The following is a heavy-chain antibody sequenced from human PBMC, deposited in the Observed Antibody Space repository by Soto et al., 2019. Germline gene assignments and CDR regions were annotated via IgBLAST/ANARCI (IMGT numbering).Heavy chain of an antibody. CDR2: ISAYNGNT. Sequence: QVQLVQSGAEVKKPGASVKVCCKASGYTFTSYGISWVRQAPGQGLEWMGWISAYNGNTNYAQTLQGRVTMTTDTSTSTAYMELRSLRSDDTAVYYCARWGFRQWLVEYGMDVWGQGTTVTVSS. CDR3: ARWGFRQWLVEYGMDV. J-gene: IGHJ6*02. CDR1: GYTFTSYG. D-gene: IGHD6-19*01. V-gene: IGHV1-18*01.